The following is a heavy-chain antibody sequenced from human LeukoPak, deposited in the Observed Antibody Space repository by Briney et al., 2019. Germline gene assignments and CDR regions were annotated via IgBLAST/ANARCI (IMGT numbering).Heavy chain of an antibody. D-gene: IGHD4-11*01. Sequence: PGGSLRLSCAASGFTFSSYAMSRVRQAPGKGLEWVSAISGSGGSAYYADSVKGRFTISRDKSKNTLYLQMNSLRAEDTAVYYCAKDSSTTVNWFDPWGQGTLVTVSS. CDR1: GFTFSSYA. CDR2: ISGSGGSA. CDR3: AKDSSTTVNWFDP. V-gene: IGHV3-23*01. J-gene: IGHJ5*02.